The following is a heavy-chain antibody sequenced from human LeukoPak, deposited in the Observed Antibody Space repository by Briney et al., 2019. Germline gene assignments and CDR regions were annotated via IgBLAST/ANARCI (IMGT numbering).Heavy chain of an antibody. CDR2: IYHSGST. CDR3: ARGISRGYYDSSGYYWFDR. V-gene: IGHV4-38-2*01. J-gene: IGHJ5*02. CDR1: GYSISSGYY. Sequence: PSETLSLTCAVSGYSISSGYYWGWLRPPPGKGLGGIGSIYHSGSTYYNPSVKSRVTISVDTSKNQFSLKLSSVTPADTAVYYCARGISRGYYDSSGYYWFDRWGQGTLVTVSS. D-gene: IGHD3-22*01.